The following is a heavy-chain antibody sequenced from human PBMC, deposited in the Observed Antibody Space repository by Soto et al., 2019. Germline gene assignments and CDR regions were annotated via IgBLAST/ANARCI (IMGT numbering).Heavy chain of an antibody. CDR3: ARRTFYYGMAV. CDR2: IDPSDSYT. V-gene: IGHV5-10-1*01. J-gene: IGHJ6*02. CDR1: GYNFASYW. Sequence: GESLKISCKGSGYNFASYWISWVRQMPGKGLEWLGKIDPSDSYTNYSPSFQGHVTMSVDKSISTAYLQWSSLKASDTAMYYCARRTFYYGMAVWGQGTTVTGSS.